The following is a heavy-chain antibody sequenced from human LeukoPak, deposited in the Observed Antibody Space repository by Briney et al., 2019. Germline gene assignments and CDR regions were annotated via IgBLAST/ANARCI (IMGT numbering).Heavy chain of an antibody. Sequence: PGGSLRLSCAASGFTFSSYGMSWVRQAPGKGLEWVSAISGSGGSTYYADSVKGRFTISRDNAKNSLYLQMNSLRAEDTAVYYCARDSRITMIVEALPFDYWGQGTLVTVSS. D-gene: IGHD3-22*01. J-gene: IGHJ4*02. V-gene: IGHV3-23*01. CDR1: GFTFSSYG. CDR2: ISGSGGST. CDR3: ARDSRITMIVEALPFDY.